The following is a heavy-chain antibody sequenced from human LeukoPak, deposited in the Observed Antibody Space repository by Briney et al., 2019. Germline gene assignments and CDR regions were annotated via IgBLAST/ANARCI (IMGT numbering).Heavy chain of an antibody. D-gene: IGHD2-15*01. CDR2: IYSGGST. Sequence: PGGSLRLSCAASGFTVSSNYMSWVRQAPGKGLEWVSVIYSGGSTYYADTMKGRFTISRHNSKNKLYLQMNSMRAEDTAVYYCARDRPEYCSGGSCYYYGMDVWGQGTTVTVSS. CDR1: GFTVSSNY. CDR3: ARDRPEYCSGGSCYYYGMDV. J-gene: IGHJ6*02. V-gene: IGHV3-53*04.